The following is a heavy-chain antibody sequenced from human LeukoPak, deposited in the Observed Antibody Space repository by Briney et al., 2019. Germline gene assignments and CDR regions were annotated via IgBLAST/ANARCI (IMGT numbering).Heavy chain of an antibody. CDR1: GFTVSTNY. CDR2: IYSGGST. J-gene: IGHJ4*02. D-gene: IGHD3-22*01. Sequence: QPGGSLRLSCAASGFTVSTNYMSWVRQTPGKGLEWVSVIYSGGSTYYADSVKGRFTISRDNSKNTLYLQMNSLRAEDTAVYYCAKHVYDSSGYYRIDYWGQGTLVTVSS. V-gene: IGHV3-66*04. CDR3: AKHVYDSSGYYRIDY.